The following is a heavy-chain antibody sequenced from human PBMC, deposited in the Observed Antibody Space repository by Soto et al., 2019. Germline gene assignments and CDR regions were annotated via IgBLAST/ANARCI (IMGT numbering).Heavy chain of an antibody. CDR1: GYTFTGYY. D-gene: IGHD2-2*01. CDR3: ARERYQVISDGMDV. J-gene: IGHJ6*02. V-gene: IGHV1-2*02. Sequence: ASVKVSCKASGYTFTGYYIHWVREAPGQGLEWMGWINPQTGGTSYGQKFQGRVTLSRDTSINTAHLELSRLRFDDAAVYFCARERYQVISDGMDVWGQGTTVTVSS. CDR2: INPQTGGT.